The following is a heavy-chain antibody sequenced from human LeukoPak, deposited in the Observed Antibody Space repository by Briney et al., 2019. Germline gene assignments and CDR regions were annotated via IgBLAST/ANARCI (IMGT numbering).Heavy chain of an antibody. J-gene: IGHJ2*01. CDR1: GFTFSSYW. Sequence: GGSLRLSCAASGFTFSSYWMHWVRQAPGKGLVWVSRINSDGSSTSYADSVKGRFTISRDNFKNTLYLQMNSLRAEDTAVYYCAKDWTGTKPFDLWGRGTLVTVSS. CDR3: AKDWTGTKPFDL. D-gene: IGHD3/OR15-3a*01. CDR2: INSDGSST. V-gene: IGHV3-74*01.